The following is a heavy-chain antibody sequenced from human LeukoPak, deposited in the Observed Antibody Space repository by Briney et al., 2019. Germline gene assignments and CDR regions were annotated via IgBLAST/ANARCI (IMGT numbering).Heavy chain of an antibody. Sequence: ASVKISCKVSGYTFTDYYMHWVQQAPGKGLEWMGLVDPEDGETKYAEKFQGRVTITTDTSTDTAYMELSRLRSDDTAVYYCATVTYYGGNSYDYWGQGTLVTVSS. D-gene: IGHD4-23*01. CDR3: ATVTYYGGNSYDY. CDR2: VDPEDGET. CDR1: GYTFTDYY. J-gene: IGHJ4*02. V-gene: IGHV1-69-2*01.